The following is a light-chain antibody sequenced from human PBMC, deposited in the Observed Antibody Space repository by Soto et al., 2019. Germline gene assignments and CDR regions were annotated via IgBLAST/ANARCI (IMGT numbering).Light chain of an antibody. Sequence: DIQMTQSPSTLSASVGDRVTITCRASQSISSWLAWYQQKPGKAPKLLIYKASSLESGVPSRFSGSGSGTEFTLTISSLQPDDFTTYYCQQYNSLWTFGQRTKVEI. CDR2: KAS. CDR3: QQYNSLWT. V-gene: IGKV1-5*03. J-gene: IGKJ1*01. CDR1: QSISSW.